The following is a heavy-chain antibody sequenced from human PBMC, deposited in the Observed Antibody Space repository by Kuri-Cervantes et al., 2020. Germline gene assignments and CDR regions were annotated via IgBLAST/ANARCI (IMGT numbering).Heavy chain of an antibody. Sequence: ASVKVSCKASGYTFTSYSMHWVRQAPGQRLEWMGWINAGNGDTKYSQKFQGRVTITRDASASTAYMALSSLRSEDTAVYYCAREGSSGWYGRGFPKYYYGMDVWGQGTTVTVSS. CDR3: AREGSSGWYGRGFPKYYYGMDV. J-gene: IGHJ6*02. D-gene: IGHD6-19*01. CDR2: INAGNGDT. V-gene: IGHV1-3*01. CDR1: GYTFTSYS.